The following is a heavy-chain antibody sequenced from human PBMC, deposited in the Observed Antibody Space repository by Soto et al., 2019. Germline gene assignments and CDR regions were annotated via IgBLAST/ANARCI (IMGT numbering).Heavy chain of an antibody. V-gene: IGHV4-59*01. D-gene: IGHD2-21*02. CDR3: ASLLYLGGDCGNYFAS. CDR2: IYYSGST. J-gene: IGHJ4*02. Sequence: SETLSLTCTVSGGSISSYYWSWIRQPPGKGLEWIGYIYYSGSTNYNPSLKSRVTISVDTSKNQFSLKLSSVTAADTAVYYCASLLYLGGDCGNYFASRARGPLVTVSS. CDR1: GGSISSYY.